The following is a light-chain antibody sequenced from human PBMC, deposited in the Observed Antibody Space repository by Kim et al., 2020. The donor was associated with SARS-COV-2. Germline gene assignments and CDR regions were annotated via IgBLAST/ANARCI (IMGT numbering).Light chain of an antibody. J-gene: IGKJ1*01. CDR1: QSISSW. Sequence: AAVGDRVTITCRASQSISSWLAWYQQKPGKAPKLLIYKASTLQSEVPSRFSGSGSGTEFTPTISSLQPDDFATYYCQQYNSSPWTFGQGTKVEIK. CDR3: QQYNSSPWT. CDR2: KAS. V-gene: IGKV1-5*03.